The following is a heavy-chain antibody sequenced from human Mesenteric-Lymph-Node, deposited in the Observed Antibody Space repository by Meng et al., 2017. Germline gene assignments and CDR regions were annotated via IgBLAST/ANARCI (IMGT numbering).Heavy chain of an antibody. J-gene: IGHJ4*02. CDR3: ARDYSDYACQAAGY. CDR2: ISGSGDIT. D-gene: IGHD4-11*01. CDR1: GFTFTDYG. V-gene: IGHV3-23*01. Sequence: GGSLRLSCAASGFTFTDYGMTWVRQAPGKGLEWVSVISGSGDITYYADSVRGRFTISRDNSRNTLFLQMSRLRPDDTAEYFCARDYSDYACQAAGYWGQGTLVTVSS.